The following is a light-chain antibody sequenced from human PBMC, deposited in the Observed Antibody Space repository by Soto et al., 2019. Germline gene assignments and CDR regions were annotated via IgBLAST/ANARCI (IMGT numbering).Light chain of an antibody. J-gene: IGKJ1*01. CDR2: SAS. Sequence: DIQMTQSPSSLSASVGDRVSITCRASQGISNYLAWYQQKPGEVPNLLIYSASTLQAGVPSRFSGSGSGTDFTLTISSLQPEDVATSYCQKYNSAPPTFGQGTKVEIK. CDR1: QGISNY. V-gene: IGKV1-27*01. CDR3: QKYNSAPPT.